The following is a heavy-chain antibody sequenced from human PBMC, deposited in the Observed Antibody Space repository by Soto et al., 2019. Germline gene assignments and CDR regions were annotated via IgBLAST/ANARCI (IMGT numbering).Heavy chain of an antibody. Sequence: QITLKESGPTLVKPTQTLTLTCTFSGFSLSTSGVGVGWIRQPPGKALEWLALIYWDDDKRYSPSLKSMLTITKDTSKNQVVLTMTNMDPVDTATYYCAHRQCNPVVGATGFDYWGQGTLVTVSS. J-gene: IGHJ4*02. D-gene: IGHD1-26*01. V-gene: IGHV2-5*02. CDR2: IYWDDDK. CDR1: GFSLSTSGVG. CDR3: AHRQCNPVVGATGFDY.